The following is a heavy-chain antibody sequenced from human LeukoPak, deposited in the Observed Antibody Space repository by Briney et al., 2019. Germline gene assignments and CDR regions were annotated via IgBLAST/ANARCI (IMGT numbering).Heavy chain of an antibody. CDR2: INHSGST. Sequence: SETLSLTCAVYGGSFSGYYWSWIRQPPGKGLEWIGEINHSGSTNYNPSLKSRVTISVDTSKNQFSLKLSSVTAADTAVYYCARGYRDLDYWGQGTLVTVSS. J-gene: IGHJ4*02. CDR1: GGSFSGYY. D-gene: IGHD2-2*02. CDR3: ARGYRDLDY. V-gene: IGHV4-34*01.